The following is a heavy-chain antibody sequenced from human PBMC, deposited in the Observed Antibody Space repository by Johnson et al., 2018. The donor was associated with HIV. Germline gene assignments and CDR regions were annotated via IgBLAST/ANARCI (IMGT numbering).Heavy chain of an antibody. D-gene: IGHD3-10*02. CDR2: IYSGGST. V-gene: IGHV3-66*01. CDR3: AKDGSGDVRGAFDI. Sequence: VQLVESGGGLVQPGGSLRLSCAASGFIVSSNYMNWVRQAPGKGLEWVSVIYSGGSTYYADSVKGRFTISRDNSKNSLYLQMNSLRTEDTALYYCAKDGSGDVRGAFDIWGQGTMVTVSS. CDR1: GFIVSSNY. J-gene: IGHJ3*02.